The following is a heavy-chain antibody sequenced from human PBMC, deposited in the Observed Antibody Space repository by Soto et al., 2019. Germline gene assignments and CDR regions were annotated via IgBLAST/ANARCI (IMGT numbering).Heavy chain of an antibody. D-gene: IGHD2-2*01. J-gene: IGHJ3*02. V-gene: IGHV4-34*01. CDR1: GGSFSGYY. CDR3: AMYQLNDAFDI. Sequence: QVQLQQWGAGLLKPSETLSLTCAVYGGSFSGYYWSWIRQPPGKGLEWIGEINHSGSTNYNPSLKGRVNLSIETSKNQFSPELSSVTAADTAVYYCAMYQLNDAFDIWGQGTMVTVSS. CDR2: INHSGST.